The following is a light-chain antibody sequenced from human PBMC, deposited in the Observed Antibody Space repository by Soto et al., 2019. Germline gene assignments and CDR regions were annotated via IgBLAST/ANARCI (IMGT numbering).Light chain of an antibody. V-gene: IGKV3-11*01. CDR2: DAS. J-gene: IGKJ3*01. CDR1: QSVSSY. Sequence: EIVLTQSPATLSLSPGERATLSCRASQSVSSYLAWYQQKPGQAPRLLIYDASNRATGIPARFSGSGSGTAFTITISSLEPEDFAVYYCQQRSNWPLFTFGPGTKVDIK. CDR3: QQRSNWPLFT.